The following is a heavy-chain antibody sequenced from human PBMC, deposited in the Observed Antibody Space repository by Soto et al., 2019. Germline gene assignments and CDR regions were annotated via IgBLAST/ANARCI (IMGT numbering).Heavy chain of an antibody. J-gene: IGHJ4*02. D-gene: IGHD6-13*01. CDR1: GFTFSSYA. CDR2: ISGSGGST. V-gene: IGHV3-23*01. CDR3: AYSSTPFDY. Sequence: EVQLLESGGGLVQPGGSLRLSCAASGFTFSSYAMSWVRQAPGKGLEWVSAISGSGGSTYYADSVKGRFTISRDNSKNTLYLQMTSLRDDDTAVYYCAYSSTPFDYWGQGTLVTVSS.